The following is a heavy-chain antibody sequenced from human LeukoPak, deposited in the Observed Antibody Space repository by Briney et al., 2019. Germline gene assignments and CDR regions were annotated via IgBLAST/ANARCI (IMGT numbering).Heavy chain of an antibody. D-gene: IGHD6-6*01. CDR3: ARGDEYSSSSVSYYGMDV. CDR2: MNPNSGNT. V-gene: IGHV1-8*01. J-gene: IGHJ6*02. Sequence: GASVKVSCEASGYTFTSYDINWVRQATGQGLEWMGWMNPNSGNTGYAQKFQGRVTITRNTSISTAYMELSSLRSEDTAVYYCARGDEYSSSSVSYYGMDVWSQGTTVTVSS. CDR1: GYTFTSYD.